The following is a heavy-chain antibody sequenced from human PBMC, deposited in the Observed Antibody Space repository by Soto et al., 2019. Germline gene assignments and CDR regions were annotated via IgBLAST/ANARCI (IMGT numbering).Heavy chain of an antibody. CDR1: GYTFTSFS. J-gene: IGHJ4*02. CDR3: ARVRGFDYWFFLDF. D-gene: IGHD5-12*01. V-gene: IGHV1-18*01. Sequence: QVQLLQSGAEVKRPGASIRVSCKASGYTFTSFSITWVRQAPGQGLEWRGWISAYSADAKSTQKFQDRLTMTTDTSTNTGYMELRSLRSDDTAVYYCARVRGFDYWFFLDFWGQGTLVTVSS. CDR2: ISAYSADA.